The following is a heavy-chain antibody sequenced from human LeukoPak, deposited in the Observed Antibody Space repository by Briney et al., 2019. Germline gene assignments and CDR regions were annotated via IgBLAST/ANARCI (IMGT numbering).Heavy chain of an antibody. CDR3: ARDKATGTTGRFDR. CDR1: GYTFTGYY. D-gene: IGHD1-1*01. CDR2: INPNSGGT. V-gene: IGHV1-2*02. J-gene: IGHJ5*02. Sequence: GASVKVSCKASGYTFTGYYMHWVRQAPGQGLEWMGWINPNSGGTNYAQKFQGRVTMTRDTSISTAYMELSRLRSDDTAVYYCARDKATGTTGRFDRWGQGTLVTVSS.